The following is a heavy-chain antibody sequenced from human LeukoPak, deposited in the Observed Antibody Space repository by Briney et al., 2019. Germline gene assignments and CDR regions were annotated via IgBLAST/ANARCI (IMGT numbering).Heavy chain of an antibody. CDR2: MYYSGSS. J-gene: IGHJ4*02. Sequence: SETLSLTCTVSGGSISGYYWSWIRQPPGKGLEWIGTMYYSGSSYYNPSLKSRVTISVDTSKNQFSLKMSSVTAADTAVYYCARLNYGDYEWYFDYWGQGTLVTVSS. V-gene: IGHV4-59*08. D-gene: IGHD4-17*01. CDR1: GGSISGYY. CDR3: ARLNYGDYEWYFDY.